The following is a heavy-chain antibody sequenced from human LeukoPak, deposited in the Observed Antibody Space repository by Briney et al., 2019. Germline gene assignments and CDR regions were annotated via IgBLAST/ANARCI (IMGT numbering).Heavy chain of an antibody. CDR3: ARGTVTRHYYDSSGFSYFDY. J-gene: IGHJ4*02. CDR1: GGSISSSIYY. CDR2: IYYSGST. Sequence: SETLSLTCTVSGGSISSSIYYWGWIRQPSGKGLEYIGSIYYSGSTNYNPSLKSRVTISVDTSKNQFSLKLSSVTAADTAVYYCARGTVTRHYYDSSGFSYFDYWGQGTLVTVSS. V-gene: IGHV4-39*07. D-gene: IGHD3-22*01.